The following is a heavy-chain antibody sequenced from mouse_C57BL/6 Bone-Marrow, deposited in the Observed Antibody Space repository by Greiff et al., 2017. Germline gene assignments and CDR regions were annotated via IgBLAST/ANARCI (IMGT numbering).Heavy chain of an antibody. CDR1: GYTFTSYW. V-gene: IGHV1-53*01. D-gene: IGHD2-2*01. J-gene: IGHJ2*01. CDR3: ARGAPYAYDRRAYFDY. CDR2: INPSNGGT. Sequence: QVQLQQPGTELVKPGASVKLSCKASGYTFTSYWMHWVKQRPGQGLEWIGNINPSNGGTNYNEKFKSKATLSVDKSSSTAYMQLSRLTSEDSAVYYCARGAPYAYDRRAYFDYWGQGTTLTVSA.